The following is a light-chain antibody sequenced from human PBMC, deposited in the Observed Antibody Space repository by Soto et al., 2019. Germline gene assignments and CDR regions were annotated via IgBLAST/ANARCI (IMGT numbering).Light chain of an antibody. CDR2: DTT. CDR1: TGPVTSGQY. J-gene: IGLJ3*02. Sequence: QAVVTQEPSLTVSPGGTVTLTCGSSTGPVTSGQYPYWFQQKPGQAPRTLIYDTTNRHSWTPARFSGSLLGGKAALTLSGAQPEDEAVFYCLLSFGGARVFGGRTKLTVL. V-gene: IGLV7-46*01. CDR3: LLSFGGARV.